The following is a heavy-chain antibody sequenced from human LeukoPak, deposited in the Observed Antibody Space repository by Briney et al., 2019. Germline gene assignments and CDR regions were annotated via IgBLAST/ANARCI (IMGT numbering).Heavy chain of an antibody. CDR1: GFTFSSYW. D-gene: IGHD3-9*01. Sequence: GGSLRLSCAASGFTFSSYWMHWVRHAPGKGLEWVSGISWNGGSIAYADSVKGRFTISRDNAKKSLYLQMNRLRAEDTALYYCAKDNNVGFRYFDWSLDVWGQGTTVTISS. J-gene: IGHJ6*02. CDR2: ISWNGGSI. CDR3: AKDNNVGFRYFDWSLDV. V-gene: IGHV3-9*01.